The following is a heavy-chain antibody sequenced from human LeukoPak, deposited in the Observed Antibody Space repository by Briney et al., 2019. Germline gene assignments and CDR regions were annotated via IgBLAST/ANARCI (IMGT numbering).Heavy chain of an antibody. CDR2: INPSGGST. J-gene: IGHJ5*02. CDR1: GYTFTSYY. D-gene: IGHD3-3*01. Sequence: ASVKVSCKASGYTFTSYYMHWVRQAPGQGLEWMGLINPSGGSTIYAQKFQGRVTMTRDTSTSTVYMELSSLRSEDTAVYYCARDGRVHYDFWSGYYRDEVWFDPWGQGTLVTVSS. V-gene: IGHV1-46*03. CDR3: ARDGRVHYDFWSGYYRDEVWFDP.